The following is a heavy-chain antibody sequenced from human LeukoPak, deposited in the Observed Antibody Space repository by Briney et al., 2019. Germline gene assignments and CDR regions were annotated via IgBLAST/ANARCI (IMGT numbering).Heavy chain of an antibody. V-gene: IGHV1-18*04. J-gene: IGHJ4*02. Sequence: ASVKVSCKASAYPFSIYGISWVRQAPRQGLEWMGWISVRNGNTNYAQKFQGRVTMTTDTSTTTAYMELRSLKSDDTAVYYCASYGNAWSLDHWGQGTLVTVSS. CDR1: AYPFSIYG. CDR3: ASYGNAWSLDH. D-gene: IGHD6-19*01. CDR2: ISVRNGNT.